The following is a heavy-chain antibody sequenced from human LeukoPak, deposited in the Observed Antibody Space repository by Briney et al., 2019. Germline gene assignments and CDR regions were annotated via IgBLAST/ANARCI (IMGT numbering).Heavy chain of an antibody. V-gene: IGHV3-23*01. J-gene: IGHJ5*02. CDR3: AKVHSSGYYYPLSWFGP. D-gene: IGHD3-22*01. CDR2: ISGSGGST. Sequence: GGSLRLSCAASGFTFSSYAMSWVRQAPGKGLEWVSAISGSGGSTYYADSVKGRFTISRDNSKNTLYLQMNSLRAEDTAVYYCAKVHSSGYYYPLSWFGPWGQGTLVTVSS. CDR1: GFTFSSYA.